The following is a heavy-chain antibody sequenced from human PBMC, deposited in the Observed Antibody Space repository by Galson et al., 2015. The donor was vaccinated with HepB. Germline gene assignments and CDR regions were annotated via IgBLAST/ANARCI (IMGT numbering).Heavy chain of an antibody. CDR2: VAHDGTVH. J-gene: IGHJ2*01. CDR3: AKEPGPRASPWYFDL. D-gene: IGHD3-10*01. V-gene: IGHV3-30*18. CDR1: GFVFRDSG. Sequence: SMRLCCAAAGFVFRDSGMHWGRQPPGAALEWVAVVAHDGTVHSYADAVKGRFTVFRDNSQHAMVLQLNSPRPEDAGLYYCAKEPGPRASPWYFDLWGRGTLVTVSS.